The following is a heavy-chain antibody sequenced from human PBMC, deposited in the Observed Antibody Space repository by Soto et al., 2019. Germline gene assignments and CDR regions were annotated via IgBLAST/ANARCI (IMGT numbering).Heavy chain of an antibody. CDR1: GVSLRGYY. V-gene: IGHV4-34*01. Sequence: SETMALACAISGVSLRGYYWSWIRQPPGKGLEWIGEIDHSGSTKYNPSLKSRVTISVDTSKRQFSLNLRSVTAADTAVYYCARAPKPITMIRKQPYYFDYWGHGTLVTVPQ. CDR2: IDHSGST. D-gene: IGHD3-10*01. CDR3: ARAPKPITMIRKQPYYFDY. J-gene: IGHJ4*01.